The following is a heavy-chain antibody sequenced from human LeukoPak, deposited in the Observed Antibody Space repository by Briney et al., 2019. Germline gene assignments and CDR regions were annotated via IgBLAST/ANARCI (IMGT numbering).Heavy chain of an antibody. V-gene: IGHV3-23*01. J-gene: IGHJ4*02. CDR2: ISTGGGST. D-gene: IGHD1-14*01. CDR1: GFIFSSYA. Sequence: GGSLRPSCAASGFIFSSYAMSWVRQAPGKGLEWVSVISTGGGSTYYADSVEGRFTISRDNSKNTLYLQMNSLRAEDTAVYYCARARYNPYYFDYWGQGTLVTVSS. CDR3: ARARYNPYYFDY.